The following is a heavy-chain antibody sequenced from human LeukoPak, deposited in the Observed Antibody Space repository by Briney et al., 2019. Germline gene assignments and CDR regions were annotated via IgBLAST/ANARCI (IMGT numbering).Heavy chain of an antibody. CDR2: IYYSGST. CDR1: GGSISSGGYY. V-gene: IGHV4-31*03. Sequence: PSETLSLTCTVSGGSISSGGYYWSWIRQHPGKGLEWIGYIYYSGSTYYNPSLKSRVTISVDTSKNQFSPKLSSVTAADTAVYYCARGHMVRGVSPFYFDYWGQGTLVTVSS. D-gene: IGHD3-10*01. CDR3: ARGHMVRGVSPFYFDY. J-gene: IGHJ4*02.